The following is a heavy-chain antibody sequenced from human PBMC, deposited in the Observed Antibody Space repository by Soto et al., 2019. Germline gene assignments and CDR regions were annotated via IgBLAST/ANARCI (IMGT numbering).Heavy chain of an antibody. Sequence: GGSLRLSCAASGFTFSTYVMHWVRQAPGKGLEWVAVISYDGSDKCYADSVKGRFTISRDNSQNTLNLQMSYLRVEDTAVSYCAHLGDLRYFDIWGQGALVTVSS. CDR2: ISYDGSDK. D-gene: IGHD3-9*01. CDR3: AHLGDLRYFDI. V-gene: IGHV3-30*03. CDR1: GFTFSTYV. J-gene: IGHJ4*02.